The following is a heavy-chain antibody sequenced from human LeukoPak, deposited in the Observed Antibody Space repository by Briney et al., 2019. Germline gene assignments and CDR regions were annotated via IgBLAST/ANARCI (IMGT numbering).Heavy chain of an antibody. J-gene: IGHJ4*02. D-gene: IGHD6-13*01. V-gene: IGHV3-66*01. CDR3: ASSSYPSYFDY. Sequence: GGSLRLSCAASGFTFSDYYMSWIRQAPGKGLEWVSVIYSGGSTYYADSVKGRFTISRDNSKNTLYLQMNSLRAEDTAVYYCASSSYPSYFDYWGQGTLVTVSS. CDR2: IYSGGST. CDR1: GFTFSDYY.